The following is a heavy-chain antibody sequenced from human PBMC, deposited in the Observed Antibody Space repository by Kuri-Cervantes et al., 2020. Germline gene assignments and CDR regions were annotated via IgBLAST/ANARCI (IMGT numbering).Heavy chain of an antibody. D-gene: IGHD6-13*01. V-gene: IGHV3-23*01. Sequence: GGSLRLSCAASGFTFSNYAMSWVRQAPGKGLEWVSGISDSGGSTDYADSVKGRFTISRDNSKNTLYLQMNGLRAEDTAVYYCARDSNWSFDYWGQGTLVTVSS. CDR3: ARDSNWSFDY. CDR2: ISDSGGST. J-gene: IGHJ4*02. CDR1: GFTFSNYA.